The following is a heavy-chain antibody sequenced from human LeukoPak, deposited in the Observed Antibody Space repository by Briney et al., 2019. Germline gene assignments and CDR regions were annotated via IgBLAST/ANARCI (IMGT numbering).Heavy chain of an antibody. CDR3: AKDPVTMVRGVRRSDAFDI. CDR2: IYSGGST. V-gene: IGHV3-53*01. CDR1: GFTVSSNY. J-gene: IGHJ3*02. D-gene: IGHD3-10*01. Sequence: PGGSLRLSCAASGFTVSSNYMSWVRQAPGKGLEWVSVIYSGGSTYYADSVKGRFTISRHNSKNTLYLQMNSLRAEDTAVYYCAKDPVTMVRGVRRSDAFDIWGQGTMVTVSS.